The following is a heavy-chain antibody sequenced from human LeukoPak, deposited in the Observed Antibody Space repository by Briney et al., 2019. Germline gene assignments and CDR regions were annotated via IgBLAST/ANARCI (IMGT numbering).Heavy chain of an antibody. J-gene: IGHJ3*02. D-gene: IGHD1-20*01. CDR2: IYYSGST. V-gene: IGHV4-30-4*01. CDR3: ARITGPYDAFDI. Sequence: TLSLTCTVSGGSISSGDYYWSWIRQPPGKGLEWIGYIYYSGSTYYKPSLKSRVTISVDTSKNQFSLKLSSVTAADTAVYYCARITGPYDAFDIWGQGTMVTVSS. CDR1: GGSISSGDYY.